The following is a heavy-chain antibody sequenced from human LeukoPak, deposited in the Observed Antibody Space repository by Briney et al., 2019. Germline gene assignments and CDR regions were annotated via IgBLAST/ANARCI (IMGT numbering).Heavy chain of an antibody. V-gene: IGHV3-7*03. D-gene: IGHD2-2*01. Sequence: QPGGSLRLSCAASGFTFSSYWMSWVRQAPGKGREWVANIKQDGSEKDYVDSVKGRFTISRDNAKNSLYLQMNSLRAEDTAVYYWARDLYCSSTSCYAGGYWGQGTLVTVSS. CDR2: IKQDGSEK. J-gene: IGHJ4*02. CDR3: ARDLYCSSTSCYAGGY. CDR1: GFTFSSYW.